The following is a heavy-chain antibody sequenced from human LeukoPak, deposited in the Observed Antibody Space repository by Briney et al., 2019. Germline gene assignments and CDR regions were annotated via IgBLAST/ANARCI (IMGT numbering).Heavy chain of an antibody. CDR1: GDSDSSNSAA. V-gene: IGHV6-1*01. CDR3: AREKLRLGDY. J-gene: IGHJ4*02. Sequence: SQTLSLTCAISGDSDSSNSAAWNWIRQSPSGGLEWLGRTYYRSKWYNEYALSVKSRITINTDTSKNQFSLHLNSVTPEDTAVYYCAREKLRLGDYWGQGALVTVSS. D-gene: IGHD5-12*01. CDR2: TYYRSKWYN.